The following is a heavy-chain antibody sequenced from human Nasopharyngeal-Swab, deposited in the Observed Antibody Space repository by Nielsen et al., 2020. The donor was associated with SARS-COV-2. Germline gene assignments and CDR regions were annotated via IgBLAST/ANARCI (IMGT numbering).Heavy chain of an antibody. CDR2: ISAYNGDT. CDR3: ASHRSGYYNSGGPFDY. J-gene: IGHJ4*02. D-gene: IGHD3-3*01. V-gene: IGHV1-18*04. Sequence: ASVKVSCKASGFTFASYGFDWVRQAPGQGLERMGWISAYNGDTNYAQNFQGRVTMTTDTSTSTAHMELRSLRSDDTALYYCASHRSGYYNSGGPFDYWGQGTLVTVSS. CDR1: GFTFASYG.